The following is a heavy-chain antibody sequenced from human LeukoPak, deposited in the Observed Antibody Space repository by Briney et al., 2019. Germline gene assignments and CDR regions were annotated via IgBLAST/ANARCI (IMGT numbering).Heavy chain of an antibody. CDR1: GGSISSYY. V-gene: IGHV4-59*01. J-gene: IGHJ4*02. Sequence: TSETLSLTCTVSGGSISSYYWSWIRQPPGKGLEWIGYIYYSGSTNYNPSLKSRVTISVDTSKNQFSLKLSSVTAADTAVYCCARDRVARGLDYWGQGTLVTVSS. CDR2: IYYSGST. CDR3: ARDRVARGLDY. D-gene: IGHD3-3*01.